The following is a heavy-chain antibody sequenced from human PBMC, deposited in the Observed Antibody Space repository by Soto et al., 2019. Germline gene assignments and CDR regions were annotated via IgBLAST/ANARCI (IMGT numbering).Heavy chain of an antibody. D-gene: IGHD6-19*01. V-gene: IGHV1-2*02. J-gene: IGHJ6*02. Sequence: QVQLVQSGAEVKKPGASVKVSCKASGYTFTGYYMHWVRQAPGQGLEWMGWINPNSGGTNYAQKFQGRVTMTRDTSISTAYMELSRLRSDDTAVYYCARVPRIAVAGRYYYYGMDVWGQGTTVTVSS. CDR1: GYTFTGYY. CDR3: ARVPRIAVAGRYYYYGMDV. CDR2: INPNSGGT.